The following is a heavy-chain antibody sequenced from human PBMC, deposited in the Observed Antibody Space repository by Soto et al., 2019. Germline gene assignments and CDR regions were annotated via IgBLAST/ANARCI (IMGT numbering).Heavy chain of an antibody. V-gene: IGHV3-30*18. CDR3: AKDPGGANWSYYDYVWGSYRQSHFDY. CDR1: GFTFSSYG. Sequence: SLRLSCAASGFTFSSYGMHWVRQAPGKGLEWVAVISYDGSNKYYADSVKGRFTISRDNSKNTLYLQMNSLRAEDTAVYYCAKDPGGANWSYYDYVWGSYRQSHFDYWGQGTLVTVSS. CDR2: ISYDGSNK. J-gene: IGHJ4*02. D-gene: IGHD3-16*02.